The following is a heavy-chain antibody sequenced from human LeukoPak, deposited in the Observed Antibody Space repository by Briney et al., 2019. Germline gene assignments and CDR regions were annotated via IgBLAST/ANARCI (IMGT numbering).Heavy chain of an antibody. D-gene: IGHD5-18*01. Sequence: GGSLRLSCAASGFTLSSYAMSWVRQAPGKGLEWVSAISGSGGSTYYADSVKGRFTISRDNSKNTLYLQMNGLRAEDTAVYYCAKDLGRGYSYGVYFDYWGQGTLVTVSS. J-gene: IGHJ4*02. V-gene: IGHV3-23*01. CDR2: ISGSGGST. CDR1: GFTLSSYA. CDR3: AKDLGRGYSYGVYFDY.